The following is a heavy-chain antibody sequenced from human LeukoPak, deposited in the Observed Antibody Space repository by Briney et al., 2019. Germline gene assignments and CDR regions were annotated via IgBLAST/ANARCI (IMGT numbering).Heavy chain of an antibody. CDR1: GGSISSSSYY. V-gene: IGHV4-39*01. Sequence: SETLSLTCTVSGGSISSSSYYWGWIRQPPGKGLEWIGSIYYSGSTYYNPSLKSRVTISVDTSKNQFSLKLSSVTAADTAVYYCARMYYYDSSGYYLHPLSCHYFDYWGQGTLVTVSS. CDR3: ARMYYYDSSGYYLHPLSCHYFDY. D-gene: IGHD3-22*01. CDR2: IYYSGST. J-gene: IGHJ4*02.